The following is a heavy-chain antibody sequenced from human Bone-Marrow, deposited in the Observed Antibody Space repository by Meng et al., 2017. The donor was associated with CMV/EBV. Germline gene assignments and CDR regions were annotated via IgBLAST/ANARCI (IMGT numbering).Heavy chain of an antibody. CDR2: ISSSGSTI. D-gene: IGHD1-26*01. J-gene: IGHJ4*02. CDR1: GFTFSSYE. CDR3: ARDLPARGVCDY. V-gene: IGHV3-48*03. Sequence: GESLKISCVASGFTFSSYEFNWVRQAPGKGLEWLSYISSSGSTIYYADSVKGRFTISRDNAKNSLYLQMNSLRAEDTAVYYCARDLPARGVCDYWGQGTLVTVSS.